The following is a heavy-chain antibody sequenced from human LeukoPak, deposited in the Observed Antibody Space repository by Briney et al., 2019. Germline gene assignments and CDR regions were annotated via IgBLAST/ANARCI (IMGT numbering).Heavy chain of an antibody. CDR1: GDLIIGAPYY. CDR3: ARVVGSTSWFDS. J-gene: IGHJ5*01. CDR2: TYYSGNT. Sequence: PSETLSLTCSVSGDLIIGAPYYWRWVRQHPGKGLEWIAYTYYSGNTYYNPSLKSRTTLSVDTSKNQFSLNLTSVTAADTAVYFCARVVGSTSWFDSWGQGTLVTVSS. D-gene: IGHD1-26*01. V-gene: IGHV4-31*03.